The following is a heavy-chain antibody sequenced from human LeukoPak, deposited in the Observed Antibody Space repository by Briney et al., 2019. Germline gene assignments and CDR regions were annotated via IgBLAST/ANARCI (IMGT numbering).Heavy chain of an antibody. CDR2: IIPIFGTA. CDR1: GGTFSSYA. D-gene: IGHD6-19*01. CDR3: ARAGYSTGWYSVGNYYYYGMDV. V-gene: IGHV1-69*13. Sequence: SVKVSCKASGGTFSSYAISWVRQAPGQGLEWMGGIIPIFGTANYAQKFQGRVTITADESTSTAYMELSSLRSEDTAVYYCARAGYSTGWYSVGNYYYYGMDVWGQGTTVTVSS. J-gene: IGHJ6*02.